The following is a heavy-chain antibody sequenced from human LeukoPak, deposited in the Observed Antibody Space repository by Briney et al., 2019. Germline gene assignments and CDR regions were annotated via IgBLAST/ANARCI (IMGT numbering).Heavy chain of an antibody. J-gene: IGHJ4*02. D-gene: IGHD1-26*01. CDR3: TILVGPND. V-gene: IGHV3-72*01. Sequence: GGSLRVSCAASGFTFSDHAMDWVRQAPGKGLEWVGRIRNKANSYTTEYAASVQGRFTVSRDDSKNSLYLQMNSMKTEDTAVYSCTILVGPNDWGPVTLVTVSS. CDR1: GFTFSDHA. CDR2: IRNKANSYTT.